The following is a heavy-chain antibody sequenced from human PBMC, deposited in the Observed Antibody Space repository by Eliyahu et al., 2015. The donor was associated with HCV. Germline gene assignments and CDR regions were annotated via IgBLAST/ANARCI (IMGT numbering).Heavy chain of an antibody. Sequence: QVQLQESGPGLVKPSETLSLTCTVSGGSITTYXXXWIRQPPGKGLEWIGYIHYSGSTNYNPSLKSRVTISVDTSKNQFSLNLTSVTAADTAMYYCASGGGGIAVTGTGGWFDPWGQGTLVTVSS. J-gene: IGHJ5*02. D-gene: IGHD6-19*01. CDR1: GGSITTYX. V-gene: IGHV4-59*01. CDR2: IHYSGST. CDR3: ASGGGGIAVTGTGGWFDP.